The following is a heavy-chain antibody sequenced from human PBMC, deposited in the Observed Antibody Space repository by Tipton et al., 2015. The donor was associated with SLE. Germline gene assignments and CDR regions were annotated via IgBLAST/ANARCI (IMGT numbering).Heavy chain of an antibody. V-gene: IGHV3-23*01. CDR2: IVGGGGIT. CDR1: GFTFSTYA. CDR3: AKVGPQLVRRAPHFDY. J-gene: IGHJ4*02. D-gene: IGHD6-13*01. Sequence: SLRLSCAASGFTFSTYAMNWVRQAPGKGLEWVSTIVGGGGITYYADSVKGRFIISRDNSKNTLYLQMNSLRAEDTAVYYCAKVGPQLVRRAPHFDYWGQGTLVTVSS.